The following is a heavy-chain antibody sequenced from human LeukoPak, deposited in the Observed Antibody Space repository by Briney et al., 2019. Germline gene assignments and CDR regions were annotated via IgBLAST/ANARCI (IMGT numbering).Heavy chain of an antibody. Sequence: GAPVKVSCKASGYTFTGYYMHWVRQAPGQGLEWMGWINPNSGGTNYAQKFQGRVTMTRDTSISTAYMELSRLRSDDTAVYYCARVGRFWNYEENWFDPWGQGTLVTVSS. D-gene: IGHD1-7*01. J-gene: IGHJ5*02. V-gene: IGHV1-2*02. CDR1: GYTFTGYY. CDR3: ARVGRFWNYEENWFDP. CDR2: INPNSGGT.